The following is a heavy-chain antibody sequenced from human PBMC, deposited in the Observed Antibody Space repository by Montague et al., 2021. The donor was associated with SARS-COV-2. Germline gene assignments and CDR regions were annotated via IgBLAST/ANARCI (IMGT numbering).Heavy chain of an antibody. J-gene: IGHJ2*01. V-gene: IGHV4-39*01. CDR2: IYYRGST. CDR3: ARHVELATIFGWWFFDL. Sequence: SETLSLTCTVSGDSISSSNYYWSWIRQPPGKGLEWIGSIYYRGSTYYNPSLKSRVTISVDTSMNQFSLKLSSVTTADTAVYYCARHVELATIFGWWFFDLWGRGTLVTVSS. D-gene: IGHD5-24*01. CDR1: GDSISSSNYY.